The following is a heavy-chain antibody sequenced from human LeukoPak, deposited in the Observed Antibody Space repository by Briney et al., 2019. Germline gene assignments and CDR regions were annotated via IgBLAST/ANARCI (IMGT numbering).Heavy chain of an antibody. CDR1: GFIFSSHG. CDR2: ISGSGGST. V-gene: IGHV3-23*01. CDR3: AKDRMAAAGRQDIWNY. Sequence: PGGSLRLSCAASGFIFSSHGMSWVRQAPGKGLEWVSAISGSGGSTYYADSVKGRFTISRDNSKNTMYLQMNSLRAEDTAVYYCAKDRMAAAGRQDIWNYWGQGTLVTVSS. D-gene: IGHD6-25*01. J-gene: IGHJ4*02.